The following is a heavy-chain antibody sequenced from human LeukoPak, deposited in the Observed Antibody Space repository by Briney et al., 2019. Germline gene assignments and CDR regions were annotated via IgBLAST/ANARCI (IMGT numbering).Heavy chain of an antibody. CDR2: FGGGSSST. CDR1: GFTFSSYA. Sequence: GGSLRLSCAASGFTFSSYAMSWVRQAPGRGLEWVSAFGGGSSSTYYADSVRGRFTISRDNSKDTVYLQMDSLRAEDTAVYYCAKENPLQNWNYDYWGQGTLVTVSS. J-gene: IGHJ4*02. CDR3: AKENPLQNWNYDY. V-gene: IGHV3-23*01. D-gene: IGHD1-1*01.